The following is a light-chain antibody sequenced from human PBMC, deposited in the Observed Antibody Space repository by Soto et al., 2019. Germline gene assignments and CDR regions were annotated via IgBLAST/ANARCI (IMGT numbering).Light chain of an antibody. CDR3: QQSRNWPRT. CDR2: GAS. CDR1: QFVSNS. Sequence: EIVMTQSPATLSVSPGERVTLSCRASQFVSNSLAWYQQRPGQPPRLLIYGASTRAAGISERFSGSGSGTEFTLTISSLRSEDFGVYSCQQSRNWPRTFGQGTKVDIK. J-gene: IGKJ1*01. V-gene: IGKV3-15*01.